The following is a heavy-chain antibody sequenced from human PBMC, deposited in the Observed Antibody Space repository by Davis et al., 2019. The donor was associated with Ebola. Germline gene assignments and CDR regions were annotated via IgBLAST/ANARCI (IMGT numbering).Heavy chain of an antibody. V-gene: IGHV3-11*06. Sequence: GESLKISCAASGFSFSDYYMSWLRQAPGKGLEWVSYISISSGFTNYADSVKGRFTISRDNAKNSLYLQMNSLRSEDTAVYYCAREADYYDSSGYSHYFDYWGQGTLVTVSS. CDR3: AREADYYDSSGYSHYFDY. CDR2: ISISSGFT. D-gene: IGHD3-22*01. J-gene: IGHJ4*02. CDR1: GFSFSDYY.